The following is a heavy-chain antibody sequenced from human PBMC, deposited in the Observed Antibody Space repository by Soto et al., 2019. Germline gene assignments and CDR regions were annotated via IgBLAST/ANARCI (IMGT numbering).Heavy chain of an antibody. V-gene: IGHV4-30-4*01. CDR3: ARVTFTPNWFDS. J-gene: IGHJ5*01. Sequence: SETLSLTCTVSGDSISSPDYYWSWIRQAPGKGLELIGYVYYRGSIYYTPSFESRVSISIDTSKNQFSLRLTSVTAADSAVYFCARVTFTPNWFDSWGQGIRVTVSS. CDR2: VYYRGSI. CDR1: GDSISSPDYY. D-gene: IGHD3-16*01.